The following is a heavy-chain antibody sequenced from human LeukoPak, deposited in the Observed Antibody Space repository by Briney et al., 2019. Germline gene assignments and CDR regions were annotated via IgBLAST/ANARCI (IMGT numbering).Heavy chain of an antibody. Sequence: SETLSLTCAVYGGSFSGYYWSWIRQPPGKGLEWIGEINHSGSTNYNPSLKSRVTISVDTSKNQFSLKLSSVTAADTAVYYCARRLKVRGVRSKYYFDYWGQGTLVTVSS. J-gene: IGHJ4*02. CDR2: INHSGST. V-gene: IGHV4-34*01. CDR1: GGSFSGYY. D-gene: IGHD3-10*01. CDR3: ARRLKVRGVRSKYYFDY.